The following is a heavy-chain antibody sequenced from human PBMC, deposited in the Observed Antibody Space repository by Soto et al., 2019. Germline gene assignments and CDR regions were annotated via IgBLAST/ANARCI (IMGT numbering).Heavy chain of an antibody. CDR1: GFTFSSYW. Sequence: EVHLVESGGGLGQPGGSLRLSCAASGFTFSSYWMSWVRQAPGKGLEWVAIIKQDGSEKYYVDSVKGRFTISRVNPKNSLYLQLNSLRAEDTAVYYCARDLISATGFDYWGQGTLVTVSS. CDR3: ARDLISATGFDY. D-gene: IGHD2-15*01. J-gene: IGHJ4*02. V-gene: IGHV3-7*05. CDR2: IKQDGSEK.